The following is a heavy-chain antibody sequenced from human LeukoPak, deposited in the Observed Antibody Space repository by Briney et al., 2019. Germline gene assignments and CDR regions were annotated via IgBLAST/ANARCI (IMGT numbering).Heavy chain of an antibody. D-gene: IGHD3-22*01. CDR3: ARQITMIEEGAFDI. CDR1: GGTFNRYA. J-gene: IGHJ3*02. V-gene: IGHV1-69*13. Sequence: VKVSCRASGGTFNRYAISWVRQAPGQGLEWMGGIIPIIGTVNYAQKFQGRVTITADESTSTAYMELSSLRSEDTAVYYCARQITMIEEGAFDIWGQGTMVTVSS. CDR2: IIPIIGTV.